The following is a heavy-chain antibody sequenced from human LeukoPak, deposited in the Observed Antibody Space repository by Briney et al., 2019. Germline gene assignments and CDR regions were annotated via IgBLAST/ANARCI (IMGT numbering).Heavy chain of an antibody. D-gene: IGHD3-9*01. Sequence: GGSLRLSCEASGFTFSSYAMSWVRQAPGKGLEWVSYISSSGSTIYYADSVKGRFTISRDNAKNSLYLQMNSLRAEDTAVYYCARENFDISTGYYGMDVWGQGTTVTVSS. CDR2: ISSSGSTI. CDR1: GFTFSSYA. CDR3: ARENFDISTGYYGMDV. V-gene: IGHV3-48*03. J-gene: IGHJ6*02.